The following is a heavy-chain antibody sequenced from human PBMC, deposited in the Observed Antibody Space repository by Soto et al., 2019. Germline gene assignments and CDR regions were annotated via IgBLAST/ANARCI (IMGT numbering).Heavy chain of an antibody. V-gene: IGHV1-69*12. J-gene: IGHJ6*02. CDR1: GGTFSSYA. CDR3: AQCLLGVNYYYGMDV. Sequence: QVQLVQSGAEVKKPGSSVKVSCKASGGTFSSYAINWVRQAPGQGLEWMGGIIPIFGTADYAQKFQGRVTIAADQATSTAYMELSSLRSEDTAVYYCAQCLLGVNYYYGMDVWGQGTTVTVSS. D-gene: IGHD3-16*01. CDR2: IIPIFGTA.